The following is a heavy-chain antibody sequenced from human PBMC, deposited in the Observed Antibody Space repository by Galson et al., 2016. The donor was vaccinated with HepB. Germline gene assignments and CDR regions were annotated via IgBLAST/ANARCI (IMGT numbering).Heavy chain of an antibody. CDR3: AAEGY. Sequence: SLRLSCAASGFTFNDYYMSWIRQAPGKGLEWVSYINDSSTDTNYADSVKGRFTISRDNAKNSLYLQINRLRAEDTAVYYCAAEGYWGQGTLVTVSS. CDR2: INDSSTDT. V-gene: IGHV3-11*06. J-gene: IGHJ4*02. CDR1: GFTFNDYY.